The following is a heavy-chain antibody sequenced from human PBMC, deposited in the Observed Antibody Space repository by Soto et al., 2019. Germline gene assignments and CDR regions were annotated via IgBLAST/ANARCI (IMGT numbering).Heavy chain of an antibody. CDR3: ARDSGYCSSTSCYTGENYYYYYMDV. CDR2: IIPILGIA. D-gene: IGHD2-2*02. CDR1: GGTFSSYT. Sequence: GASVKVSCKASGGTFSSYTISWVRQAPGQGLEWMGRIIPILGIANYAQKFQGRVTITADKSTSTAYMELSSLRSEDTAVYYCARDSGYCSSTSCYTGENYYYYYMDVWGKGTTVTVSS. J-gene: IGHJ6*03. V-gene: IGHV1-69*04.